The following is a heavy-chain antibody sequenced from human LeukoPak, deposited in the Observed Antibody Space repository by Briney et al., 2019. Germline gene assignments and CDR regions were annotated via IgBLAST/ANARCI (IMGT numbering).Heavy chain of an antibody. J-gene: IGHJ4*02. D-gene: IGHD5-12*01. V-gene: IGHV4-59*01. CDR2: IYYSGST. CDR1: GGSISTYY. Sequence: SETLYLTCTVSGGSISTYYWNWIRQPPGKGLEWIGYIYYSGSTNYNPSLKSRVTISLDTSKNQFSLKLSSVTAADTAVYYCARGGQRVATISDYWGQGTLVTVSS. CDR3: ARGGQRVATISDY.